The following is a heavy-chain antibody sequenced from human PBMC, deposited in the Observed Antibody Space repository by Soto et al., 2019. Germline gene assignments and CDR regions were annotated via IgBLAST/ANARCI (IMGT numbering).Heavy chain of an antibody. J-gene: IGHJ3*02. D-gene: IGHD2-15*01. Sequence: QVQLVQSGAEVKKPGSSVKVSCKASGGTFSSYAISWVRQATGQGLEWMGGIIPLFGTANYAQKFQGRVTITADESTSTADMELSSVRCEYTAVYYCARERSGCSGGSCYPTGGADAFDIWGQGRMVTVSS. CDR1: GGTFSSYA. CDR2: IIPLFGTA. CDR3: ARERSGCSGGSCYPTGGADAFDI. V-gene: IGHV1-69*01.